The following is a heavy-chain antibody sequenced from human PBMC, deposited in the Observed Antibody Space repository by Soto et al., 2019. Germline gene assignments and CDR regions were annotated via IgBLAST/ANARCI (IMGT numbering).Heavy chain of an antibody. J-gene: IGHJ6*02. CDR3: ASPDPLLQYHPYYDYYGMDV. V-gene: IGHV3-23*01. D-gene: IGHD4-4*01. CDR1: GFTFSSYA. CDR2: ISGSGGST. Sequence: EVQLLESGGGLVQPGGSLRLSCAASGFTFSSYAMSWVRQAPGKGLEWVSAISGSGGSTYYADSVKGRFTISRDNSKNTLYLQMNSLRAEDTAVYYCASPDPLLQYHPYYDYYGMDVWGQGTTVTVSS.